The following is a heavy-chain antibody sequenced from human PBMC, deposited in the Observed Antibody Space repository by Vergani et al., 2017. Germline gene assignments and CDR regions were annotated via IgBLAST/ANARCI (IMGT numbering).Heavy chain of an antibody. CDR3: ARGDVAASGTPYWYFDL. V-gene: IGHV4-59*01. D-gene: IGHD6-13*01. CDR1: GGSISSYY. J-gene: IGHJ2*01. CDR2: IYYSGST. Sequence: QLQLQESGPGLVKPSQTLSLPCTVSGGSISSYYWSWIRQPPGKGLEWIGYIYYSGSTNYNPSLKSRVTISVDTSKNQFSLKLSSVTAADTAVYYCARGDVAASGTPYWYFDLWGRGTLVTVSS.